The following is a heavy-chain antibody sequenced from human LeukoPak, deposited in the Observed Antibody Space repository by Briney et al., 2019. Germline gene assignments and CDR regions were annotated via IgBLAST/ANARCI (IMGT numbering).Heavy chain of an antibody. D-gene: IGHD3-22*01. Sequence: GGSLRLSCAASGFTFSTYGMHWVRQAPGRGLEWVAVISYDGTNKYYADSVRGRFTISRDNSKNTLHLQMNSLRAEDTAVYYCAKDLSRYDSSRFDYWGQGTLVTVSS. J-gene: IGHJ4*02. CDR3: AKDLSRYDSSRFDY. CDR2: ISYDGTNK. V-gene: IGHV3-30*18. CDR1: GFTFSTYG.